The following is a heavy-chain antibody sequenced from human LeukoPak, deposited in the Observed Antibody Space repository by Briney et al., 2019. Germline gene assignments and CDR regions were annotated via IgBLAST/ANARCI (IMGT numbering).Heavy chain of an antibody. D-gene: IGHD2-8*01. J-gene: IGHJ4*02. V-gene: IGHV3-30*04. CDR1: GFTFSDHA. CDR2: ISYHARDQ. CDR3: AAQPCINGRCYLDY. Sequence: GGALRLSCRASGFTFSDHAMHWVRQAPGKGLEWVTVISYHARDQFYADSVKGRFTVSRDNSRNILYLQMNSLRVEDSAVYYCAAQPCINGRCYLDYWGQGALVTVSS.